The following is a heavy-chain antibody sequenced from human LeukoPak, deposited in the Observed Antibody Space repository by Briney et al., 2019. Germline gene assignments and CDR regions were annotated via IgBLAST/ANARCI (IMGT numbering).Heavy chain of an antibody. V-gene: IGHV4-59*01. J-gene: IGHJ4*02. CDR1: GGSISSYY. Sequence: SETLSLTCTVSGGSISSYYWSWIRQPPGKGLEWIGYIYYSGSTNYNPSLKSRVTISVDTSKNQFSLKLSSVTAADTAVYYCARVVAVAGTVFFDYWGRGTLVTVSS. CDR2: IYYSGST. CDR3: ARVVAVAGTVFFDY. D-gene: IGHD6-19*01.